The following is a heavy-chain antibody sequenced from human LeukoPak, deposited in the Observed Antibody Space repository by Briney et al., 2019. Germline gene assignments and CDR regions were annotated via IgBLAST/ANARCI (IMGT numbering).Heavy chain of an antibody. D-gene: IGHD6-13*01. CDR1: GFTFSDYW. CDR2: IKEDGSEK. J-gene: IGHJ4*02. V-gene: IGHV3-7*01. Sequence: GGSLRLSCAASGFTFSDYWMSWVRQAPGKGLEWAANIKEDGSEKYYVDSVKGRFTISRDNGKNSVYLQMNRLRAEDTAVYFCARDPGVPAPGTSLLYYLDYWGQGTLVTVSS. CDR3: ARDPGVPAPGTSLLYYLDY.